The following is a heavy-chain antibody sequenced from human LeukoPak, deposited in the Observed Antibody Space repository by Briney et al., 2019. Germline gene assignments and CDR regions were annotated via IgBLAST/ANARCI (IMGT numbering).Heavy chain of an antibody. V-gene: IGHV3-23*01. D-gene: IGHD3/OR15-3a*01. CDR3: AKTGGLVIIVPHDAFDI. CDR1: GFTFSSYG. CDR2: ISGSGGST. J-gene: IGHJ3*02. Sequence: GGTLRLSCAASGFTFSSYGMSWVRQAPGKGLEWVSAISGSGGSTYYADSVKGRFTISRDNSKNTLYLQMNSLRAEDTAVYYCAKTGGLVIIVPHDAFDIWGQGTMVTVSS.